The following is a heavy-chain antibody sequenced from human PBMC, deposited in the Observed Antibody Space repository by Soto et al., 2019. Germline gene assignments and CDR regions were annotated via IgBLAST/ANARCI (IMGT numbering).Heavy chain of an antibody. Sequence: HPGGSLRLSCAASGFPFSSYAMHWVRQAPGRGLEWVTVISYDGSNKDYADSVKGRFTISRDNSKNTLYLQMNSLRAEDTAVYYCVKEGDCSGGSCSIFDHWGQGTLVTVSS. V-gene: IGHV3-30*18. D-gene: IGHD2-15*01. J-gene: IGHJ4*02. CDR1: GFPFSSYA. CDR3: VKEGDCSGGSCSIFDH. CDR2: ISYDGSNK.